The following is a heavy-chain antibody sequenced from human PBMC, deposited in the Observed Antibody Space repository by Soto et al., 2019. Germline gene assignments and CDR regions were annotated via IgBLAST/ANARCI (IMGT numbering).Heavy chain of an antibody. CDR1: GYTITSYA. Sequence: ASVKVSCKASGYTITSYAMHWVRQAPGQRLEWMGWINAGNGNTKYSQKFQGRVTITRDTSASTAYMELSSLRSEDTAVYYCARERPGDPDAFDIWGQGTMVTVSS. CDR3: ARERPGDPDAFDI. D-gene: IGHD4-17*01. J-gene: IGHJ3*02. V-gene: IGHV1-3*01. CDR2: INAGNGNT.